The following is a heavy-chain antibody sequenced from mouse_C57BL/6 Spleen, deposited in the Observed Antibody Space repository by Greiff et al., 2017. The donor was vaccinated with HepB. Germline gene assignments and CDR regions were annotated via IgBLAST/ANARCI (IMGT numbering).Heavy chain of an antibody. V-gene: IGHV1-82*01. D-gene: IGHD1-1*01. Sequence: QVQLQQSGPELVKPGASVKISCKASGYAFSSSWMNWVKQRPGKGLEWIGRIYPGDGDTNYNGKFKGKATLTADKSSSTAYMQLSSLTSEDSAVYICARSEYYGSLDYWGQGTTLTVSS. CDR3: ARSEYYGSLDY. J-gene: IGHJ2*01. CDR2: IYPGDGDT. CDR1: GYAFSSSW.